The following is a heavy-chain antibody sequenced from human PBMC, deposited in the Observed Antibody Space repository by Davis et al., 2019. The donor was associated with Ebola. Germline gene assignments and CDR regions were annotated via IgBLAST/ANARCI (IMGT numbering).Heavy chain of an antibody. CDR1: GFTFSSYA. Sequence: GSLRLSCAASGFTFSSYAMSWVRQPPGKGLEWIGEINHSGSTNYNPSLKSRVTISVDTSKNQFSLKLSSVTAADTAVYYCARTFDIWGQGTMVTVSS. CDR3: ARTFDI. CDR2: INHSGST. J-gene: IGHJ3*02. V-gene: IGHV4-34*08.